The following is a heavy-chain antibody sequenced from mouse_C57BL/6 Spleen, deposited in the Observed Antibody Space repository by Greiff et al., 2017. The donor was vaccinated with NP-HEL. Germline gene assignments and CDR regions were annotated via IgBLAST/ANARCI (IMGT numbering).Heavy chain of an antibody. CDR2: IYPGDGDT. D-gene: IGHD1-1*01. CDR3: AGTTVVATNFDY. Sequence: QVQLQQSGPELVKPGASVKISCKASGYAFSSSWMNWVKQRPGKGLEWIGRIYPGDGDTSYNGKFKGKATLTADKSSSTAYMQLSSLTSEDSAVCFCAGTTVVATNFDYWGQGTTLTVSS. V-gene: IGHV1-82*01. J-gene: IGHJ2*01. CDR1: GYAFSSSW.